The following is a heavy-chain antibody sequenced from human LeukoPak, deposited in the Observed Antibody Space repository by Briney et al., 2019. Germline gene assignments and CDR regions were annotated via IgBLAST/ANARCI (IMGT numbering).Heavy chain of an antibody. D-gene: IGHD3-10*01. CDR1: GGSISSYH. CDR3: ARYGSGTDYSSDY. CDR2: IYYTGST. Sequence: SETLSLTCTLSGGSISSYHWSWIRQPPGKGLEWIGYIYYTGSTRYNPSLKSRVTISVATSKNQFSLKLSSVTAADTAVYYCARYGSGTDYSSDYWGQGTLVTVSS. J-gene: IGHJ4*02. V-gene: IGHV4-59*01.